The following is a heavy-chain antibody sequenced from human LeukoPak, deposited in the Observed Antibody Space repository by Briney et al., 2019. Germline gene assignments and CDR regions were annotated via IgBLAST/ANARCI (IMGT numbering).Heavy chain of an antibody. Sequence: GGSLRLSCAASGFTFSSYSMNWVRQAPGKGLEWVSSISSSSSYIYYADSVKGRFAISRDNAKNSLYLQMNSLRAEDTAVYYCARAKGYYDILTADYTPYYFDYWGQGTLVTVSS. CDR2: ISSSSSYI. CDR1: GFTFSSYS. V-gene: IGHV3-21*04. J-gene: IGHJ4*02. CDR3: ARAKGYYDILTADYTPYYFDY. D-gene: IGHD3-9*01.